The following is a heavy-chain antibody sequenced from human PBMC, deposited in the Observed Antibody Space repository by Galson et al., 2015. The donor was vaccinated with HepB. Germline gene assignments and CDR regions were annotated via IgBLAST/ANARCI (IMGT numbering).Heavy chain of an antibody. CDR3: ARGWPPDV. V-gene: IGHV3-66*01. CDR1: GFTVNSNY. Sequence: SLRLSCAVPGFTVNSNYMSWVRQAPGKGLEWVSVIYSGDNTHYADSVKGRFTISRDKSKNTLYLQMNSLRAEDTAVYYCARGWPPDVWGQGTTVTVPS. D-gene: IGHD6-13*01. CDR2: IYSGDNT. J-gene: IGHJ6*02.